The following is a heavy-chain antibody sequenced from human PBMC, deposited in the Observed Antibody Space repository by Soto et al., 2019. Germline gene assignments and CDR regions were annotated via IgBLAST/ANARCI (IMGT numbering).Heavy chain of an antibody. Sequence: PGESLKISCGASGFTFYTYWMNWVRQAPGMGLEWVANIKSDGSEKYYVDSVKGRFTISRDNAKNSLYLQMNSLRAEDTAVYYCAKDRFDYYDSSGSAFDIWGQGTMVTVSS. D-gene: IGHD3-22*01. CDR2: IKSDGSEK. CDR3: AKDRFDYYDSSGSAFDI. CDR1: GFTFYTYW. V-gene: IGHV3-7*03. J-gene: IGHJ3*02.